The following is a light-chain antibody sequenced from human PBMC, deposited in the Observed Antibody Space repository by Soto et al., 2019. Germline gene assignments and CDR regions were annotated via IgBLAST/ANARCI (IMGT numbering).Light chain of an antibody. CDR1: HSISDY. CDR2: AAS. V-gene: IGKV1-39*01. Sequence: DIQMTQSPATLSSSLGDRATITCRASHSISDYLDWYQQKPGQAPKLLIYAASSLDTGVPSRFSGSGSGTDFTLTISSLQPEDFAIYYCQQSYSSPWTFGQGTKVDIK. J-gene: IGKJ1*01. CDR3: QQSYSSPWT.